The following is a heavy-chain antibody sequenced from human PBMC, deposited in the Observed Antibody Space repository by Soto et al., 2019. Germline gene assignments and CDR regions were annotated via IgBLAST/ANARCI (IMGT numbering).Heavy chain of an antibody. CDR3: ARGRVRYSSSYNWFDP. Sequence: ASETLSLTCAVYGGSFSGYYWSWIRQPPGKGLEWIGEINHSGSTNYNPSLKSRVTISVDTSKNQFSLKLSSVTAADTAVYYCARGRVRYSSSYNWFDPWGQGTLVTV. D-gene: IGHD6-6*01. CDR2: INHSGST. CDR1: GGSFSGYY. V-gene: IGHV4-34*01. J-gene: IGHJ5*02.